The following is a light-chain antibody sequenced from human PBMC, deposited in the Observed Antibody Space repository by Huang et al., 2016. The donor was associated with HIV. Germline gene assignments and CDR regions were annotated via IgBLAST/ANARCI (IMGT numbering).Light chain of an antibody. CDR2: AAS. CDR3: QQTYTGVT. V-gene: IGKV1-39*01. Sequence: DIQMTQSPSSLSASVGDRVTITCRASQSINTYLNWFQQKPGKAPKVLISAASTLQSGVPSRFSGGGSGTHFTLTITSLQPGDFATYYCQQTYTGVTFGQGTKVEIK. CDR1: QSINTY. J-gene: IGKJ1*01.